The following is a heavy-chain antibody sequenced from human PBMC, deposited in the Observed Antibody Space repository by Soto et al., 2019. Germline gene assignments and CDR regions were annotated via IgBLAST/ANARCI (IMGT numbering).Heavy chain of an antibody. D-gene: IGHD6-6*01. V-gene: IGHV3-23*01. J-gene: IGHJ4*02. Sequence: GGSLRLSCAASGFTFSNFAMSWVRQAPGKGLEWVSVISGGGGTTYYADSVKGRFTNSRDNSKNTLYLQMDSLRAEDTALYYCAKAMSTPSRPRNYFDYWGQGTLVTVSS. CDR3: AKAMSTPSRPRNYFDY. CDR2: ISGGGGTT. CDR1: GFTFSNFA.